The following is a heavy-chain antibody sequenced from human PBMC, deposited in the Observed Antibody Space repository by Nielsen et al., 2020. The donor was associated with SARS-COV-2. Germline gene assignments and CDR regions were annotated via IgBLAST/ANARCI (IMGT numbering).Heavy chain of an antibody. CDR1: GFAFRSFA. D-gene: IGHD1-26*01. J-gene: IGHJ3*02. CDR3: ASGSGDSLAFDI. CDR2: ISFDGLYK. V-gene: IGHV3-30*14. Sequence: GESLKISCAASGFAFRSFAIHWVRQAPGKGLEWVTVISFDGLYKQYSDSVKGRFTISRDNSKNTLYLQMNSPSGDDTAVYYCASGSGDSLAFDIWGQGTMVIVSS.